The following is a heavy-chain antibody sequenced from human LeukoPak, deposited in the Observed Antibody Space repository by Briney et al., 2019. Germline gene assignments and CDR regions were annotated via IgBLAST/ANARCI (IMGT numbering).Heavy chain of an antibody. CDR2: LLDSVNT. CDR1: GCSISSHY. CDR3: ATIKRGSIYGYFVC. Sequence: SETLSLTCTVSGCSISSHYWRWIRQPPGRGLEWIAYLLDSVNTNDNPSLNSRLTLSADTSKNQFSLRLSSVTAADTAVYYCATIKRGSIYGYFVCWGQGIRVTVSS. D-gene: IGHD5-18*01. J-gene: IGHJ4*02. V-gene: IGHV4-59*11.